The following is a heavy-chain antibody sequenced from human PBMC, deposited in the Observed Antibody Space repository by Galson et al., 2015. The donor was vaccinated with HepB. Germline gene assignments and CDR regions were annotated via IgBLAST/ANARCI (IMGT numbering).Heavy chain of an antibody. J-gene: IGHJ4*02. D-gene: IGHD1-26*01. CDR2: ITWDGGAT. CDR3: AKGRGGRYSQPFDY. V-gene: IGHV3-43*01. Sequence: SLRLSCAASGFIFDDYIMHWVRQVPGKGLEWVAFITWDGGATYYADSVRGRFTVSRDNSKNSLYLQMSSLRLEDTALYYCAKGRGGRYSQPFDYWGQGTLVTVSS. CDR1: GFIFDDYI.